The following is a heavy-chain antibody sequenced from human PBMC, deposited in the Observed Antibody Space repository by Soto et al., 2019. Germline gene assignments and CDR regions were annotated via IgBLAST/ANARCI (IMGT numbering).Heavy chain of an antibody. D-gene: IGHD4-4*01. J-gene: IGHJ6*02. V-gene: IGHV3-30*03. CDR3: ARESLAVTTADYYYYYGMDV. CDR2: ISYDGSNK. Sequence: PGGSLRLSCAASGFTFSSYGMHWVRQAPGKGLEWVAVISYDGSNKYYADSVKGRFTISRDNSKNTLYLQMNSLRAEDTAVYYCARESLAVTTADYYYYYGMDVWGQGTTVTVSS. CDR1: GFTFSSYG.